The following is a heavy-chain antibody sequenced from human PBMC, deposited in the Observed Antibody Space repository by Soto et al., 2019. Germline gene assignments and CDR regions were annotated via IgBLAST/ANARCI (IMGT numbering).Heavy chain of an antibody. J-gene: IGHJ4*02. Sequence: SETLSLTCVVSNFSISSGYYWGWIRQSPGKGLEWIASIYRSGTTSYNPSLKSRVTISVDPSKNQFSLMLTAVTAADTAVYYCARTHSGSYYSVFNYWGRGSLVTVS. CDR2: IYRSGTT. CDR1: NFSISSGYY. CDR3: ARTHSGSYYSVFNY. V-gene: IGHV4-38-2*01. D-gene: IGHD1-26*01.